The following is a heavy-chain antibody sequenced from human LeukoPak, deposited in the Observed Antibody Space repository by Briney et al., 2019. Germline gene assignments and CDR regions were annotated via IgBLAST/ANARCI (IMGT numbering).Heavy chain of an antibody. CDR1: GDSISSSKKY. D-gene: IGHD3-9*01. CDR2: NSGNT. V-gene: IGHV4-39*01. J-gene: IGHJ4*02. Sequence: SETLSLTCTVSGDSISSSKKYWGWVRQPPGKGLEWIGSNSGNTYYNPSLKSRVTISVDTSKNQFSLRLSSVTAADTAVYYCARHFESRDYDILTGYTNPFDYWGQGTLVTVSS. CDR3: ARHFESRDYDILTGYTNPFDY.